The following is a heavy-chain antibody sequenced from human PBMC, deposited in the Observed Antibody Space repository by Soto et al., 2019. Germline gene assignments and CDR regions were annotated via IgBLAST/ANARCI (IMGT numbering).Heavy chain of an antibody. J-gene: IGHJ3*02. Sequence: EVQLLESGGGLVQPGGSLRLSCAASGFTFSSYAMSWVRQAPGKGLEWVSVISGSGGSTYYGDSVKGRFTISRDNSNNTLYLPMNSLRAEDTALYSCAKDNYAFWSGYITAFDIWGQGTMVTVSS. V-gene: IGHV3-23*01. CDR3: AKDNYAFWSGYITAFDI. CDR2: ISGSGGST. CDR1: GFTFSSYA. D-gene: IGHD3-3*01.